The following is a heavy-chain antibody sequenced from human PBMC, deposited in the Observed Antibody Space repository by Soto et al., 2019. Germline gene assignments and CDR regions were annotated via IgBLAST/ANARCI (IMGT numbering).Heavy chain of an antibody. Sequence: PSETLSLTCTVSGGSISSYYWSWIRQPPGKGLEWIGYIYYSGSTNYNPSLKSRVTISVDTSKNQFSLKLSSVTAADTAVYYCASFSYMTTVTYWGQGTLVTVSS. CDR1: GGSISSYY. D-gene: IGHD4-4*01. CDR2: IYYSGST. V-gene: IGHV4-59*01. J-gene: IGHJ4*02. CDR3: ASFSYMTTVTY.